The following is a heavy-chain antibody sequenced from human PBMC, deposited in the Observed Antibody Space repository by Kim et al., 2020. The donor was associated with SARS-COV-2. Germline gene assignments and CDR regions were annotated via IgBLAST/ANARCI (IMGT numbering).Heavy chain of an antibody. CDR3: ARTYSNYVYYYGMDV. V-gene: IGHV4-59*01. Sequence: PSLRRRVTISVDTSKNQFSLKLSSVTAADTAVYYCARTYSNYVYYYGMDVWGQGTTVTVSS. D-gene: IGHD4-4*01. J-gene: IGHJ6*02.